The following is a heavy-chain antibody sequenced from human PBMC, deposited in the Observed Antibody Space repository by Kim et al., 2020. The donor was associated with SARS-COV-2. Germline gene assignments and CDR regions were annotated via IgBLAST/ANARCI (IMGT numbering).Heavy chain of an antibody. CDR2: ISYDGSNK. J-gene: IGHJ4*02. D-gene: IGHD3-3*01. V-gene: IGHV3-30*04. CDR1: GFTFSSYA. CDR3: ARGYDFWSGYGLDY. Sequence: GGSLRLSCAASGFTFSSYAMHWVRQAPGKGLEWVAVISYDGSNKYYVDSVKGRFTISRDNSKNTLYLQMNSLRAEDTAVYYCARGYDFWSGYGLDYWGQG.